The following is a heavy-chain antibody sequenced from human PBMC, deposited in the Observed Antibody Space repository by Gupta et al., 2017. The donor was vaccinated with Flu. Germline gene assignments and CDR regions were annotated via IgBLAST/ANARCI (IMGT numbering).Heavy chain of an antibody. J-gene: IGHJ4*02. D-gene: IGHD5-18*01. V-gene: IGHV3-21*01. CDR2: ISSSSSYI. Sequence: FSSYSMSWVRRAPGKGLEWVSSISSSSSYIYYADSVKGRFTISRDNAKNSLYLQMNSLRAEDTAVYYCARGYSYGSYYFDYWGQGTLVTVSS. CDR3: ARGYSYGSYYFDY. CDR1: FSSYS.